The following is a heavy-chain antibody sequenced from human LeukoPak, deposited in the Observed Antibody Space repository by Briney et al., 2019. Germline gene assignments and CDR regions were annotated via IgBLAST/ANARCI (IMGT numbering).Heavy chain of an antibody. V-gene: IGHV3-23*01. CDR3: AKDFGYSYGYDY. CDR1: GFTFSSYA. Sequence: GGPLRLSCAAPGFTFSSYAMSWVRQAPGKGLEWVSAISGSGGSTYYADSVKGRFTISRDNSKNTLYLQMNSLRAEDTAVYYCAKDFGYSYGYDYWGQGTLVTVSS. D-gene: IGHD5-18*01. CDR2: ISGSGGST. J-gene: IGHJ4*02.